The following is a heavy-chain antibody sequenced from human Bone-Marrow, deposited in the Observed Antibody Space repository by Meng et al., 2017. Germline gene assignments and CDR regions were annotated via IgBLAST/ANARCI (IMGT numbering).Heavy chain of an antibody. V-gene: IGHV1-2*06. Sequence: QVQLVQSGAEVKKPGASVKVSCKPSGYTFTGYYMHWVRQAPGQGLEWMGRINPDSGGTNYAQKFQGRVTMTRDTSISTAYMELSSLRSEDTAVYYCARESRDIAVAGVYWGQGTLVTVSS. D-gene: IGHD6-19*01. J-gene: IGHJ4*02. CDR1: GYTFTGYY. CDR3: ARESRDIAVAGVY. CDR2: INPDSGGT.